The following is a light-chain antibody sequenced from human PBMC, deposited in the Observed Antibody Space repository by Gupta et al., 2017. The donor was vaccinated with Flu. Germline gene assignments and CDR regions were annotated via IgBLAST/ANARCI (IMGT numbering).Light chain of an antibody. V-gene: IGKV3-20*01. CDR1: QSFSSSF. Sequence: EIELTQSPGTLSLSPGERATLTCRASQSFSSSFLAWYQQKPGQAPRLLIYGASSRANGIPARFSGSGYGTEFTLTITRREPEDFAVYYCQQHYNSPWTFGQGTRVDIK. CDR3: QQHYNSPWT. CDR2: GAS. J-gene: IGKJ1*01.